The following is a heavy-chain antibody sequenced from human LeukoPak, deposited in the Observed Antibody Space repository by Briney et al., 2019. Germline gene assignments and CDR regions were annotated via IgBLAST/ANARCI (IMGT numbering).Heavy chain of an antibody. CDR3: ARGVQLDY. Sequence: SETLSLTCAVYGGSFSGYYWSWIRQPPGKGLEWIGEINHSGSTNYNPPLKSRVTISVDTSKNQFSLKLSSVTAADTAVYYCARGVQLDYWGQGTLVTVSS. J-gene: IGHJ4*02. V-gene: IGHV4-34*01. CDR1: GGSFSGYY. CDR2: INHSGST. D-gene: IGHD5-18*01.